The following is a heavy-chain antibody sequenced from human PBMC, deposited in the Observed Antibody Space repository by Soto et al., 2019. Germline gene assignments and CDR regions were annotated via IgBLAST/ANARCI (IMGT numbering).Heavy chain of an antibody. CDR3: ARSLGGSSYYVADY. CDR1: GFTFSNYG. V-gene: IGHV3-30*03. Sequence: QVQLVESGGGVVQPGKSLRISCVAAGFTFSNYGMQWVRQAPDKGLEWVAVISYDENNQYYADSVKGRLTISRDNSKNTLYLEIDSLRPEDTAVYFCARSLGGSSYYVADYWGQGSLVTVSS. CDR2: ISYDENNQ. D-gene: IGHD1-26*01. J-gene: IGHJ4*02.